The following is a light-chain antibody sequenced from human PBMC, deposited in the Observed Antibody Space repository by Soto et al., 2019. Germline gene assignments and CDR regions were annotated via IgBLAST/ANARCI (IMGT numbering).Light chain of an antibody. CDR2: EVV. V-gene: IGLV2-8*01. J-gene: IGLJ1*01. CDR1: KNDIGVYDF. Sequence: HSVLTQHPSASGSPGQSVTISCTGTKNDIGVYDFVSWYQHHPGKAPRLIIYEVVQRPSGVPDRFSGSKSGNTASLTVSGLQAADEADYFCKSYAGSNTYVFGSGTKVTVL. CDR3: KSYAGSNTYV.